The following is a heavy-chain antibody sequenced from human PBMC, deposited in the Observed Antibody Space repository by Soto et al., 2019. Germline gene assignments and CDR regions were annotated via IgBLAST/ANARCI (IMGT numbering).Heavy chain of an antibody. CDR1: GFTFDDYA. CDR2: ISWNSGSI. D-gene: IGHD3-3*01. V-gene: IGHV3-9*01. Sequence: GGSLRLSCAASGFTFDDYAMHWVRQAPGKGLEWVSGISWNSGSIGYADSVKGRFTISRDNAKNSLYLQMNSLRAEDTALYYCAKDDVYDFWSGYYLQSGEGAHAFDIWGQGTMVTVSS. CDR3: AKDDVYDFWSGYYLQSGEGAHAFDI. J-gene: IGHJ3*02.